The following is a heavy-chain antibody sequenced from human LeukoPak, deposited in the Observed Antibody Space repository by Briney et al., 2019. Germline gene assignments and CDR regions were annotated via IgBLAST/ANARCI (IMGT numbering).Heavy chain of an antibody. V-gene: IGHV3-53*01. D-gene: IGHD1/OR15-1a*01. J-gene: IGHJ4*02. CDR1: GFAVSNNY. Sequence: PGGSLRLSCAASGFAVSNNYMSWVRQAPGKGLEWVSSIFSGGNIFYADSMKGRFTISRDNSKNTVYIQMNSLRAEDTAVYYCARGNSFGYWGQGTRAIVSS. CDR2: IFSGGNI. CDR3: ARGNSFGY.